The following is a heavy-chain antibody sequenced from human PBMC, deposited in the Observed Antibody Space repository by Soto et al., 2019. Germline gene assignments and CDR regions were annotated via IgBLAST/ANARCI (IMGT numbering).Heavy chain of an antibody. V-gene: IGHV1-69*13. CDR3: ARDTPRYSSSWFLDY. J-gene: IGHJ4*02. CDR1: GGTFSSYA. D-gene: IGHD6-13*01. Sequence: GASVKVSCKASGGTFSSYAISWVRQAPGQGLEWMGGIIPIFGTANYAQKLQGRVTITADESTSTAYMELSSLRSEDTAVYYCARDTPRYSSSWFLDYWGQGTLVTVSS. CDR2: IIPIFGTA.